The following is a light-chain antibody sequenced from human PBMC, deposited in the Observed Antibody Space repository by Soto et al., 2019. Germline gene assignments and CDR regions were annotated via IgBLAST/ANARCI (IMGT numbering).Light chain of an antibody. CDR1: QSVSSN. CDR3: QQYNNWPPKT. V-gene: IGKV3-15*01. J-gene: IGKJ3*01. CDR2: NTS. Sequence: EIVMTQSPATLSVSPWERATISCRAGQSVSSNFAWYQQKPGQPPRLLLYNTSTSATGSPARFSGSGSGTEFTLPISSPQSEDSAVYYCQQYNNWPPKTFGPGTKVDI.